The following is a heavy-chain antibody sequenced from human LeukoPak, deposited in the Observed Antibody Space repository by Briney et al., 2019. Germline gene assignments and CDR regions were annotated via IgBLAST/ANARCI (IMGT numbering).Heavy chain of an antibody. D-gene: IGHD6-13*01. CDR2: IYYSGST. Sequence: PSETLSLTCTVSGGSISSYYWSWIRQSPGKGLDWIGYIYYSGSTKYNPSLKSRVTISVDTSKNQFSLKLSSVTAAATAVYYCARGVAAAGTCGYWGQGTLVTVSS. CDR1: GGSISSYY. CDR3: ARGVAAAGTCGY. J-gene: IGHJ4*02. V-gene: IGHV4-59*08.